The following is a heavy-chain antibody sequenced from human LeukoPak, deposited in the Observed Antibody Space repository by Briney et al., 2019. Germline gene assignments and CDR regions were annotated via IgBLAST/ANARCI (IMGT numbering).Heavy chain of an antibody. J-gene: IGHJ4*02. V-gene: IGHV3-48*03. CDR1: GFTFSSYE. CDR2: ISSGARTI. CDR3: ARVGALSSSWLLY. D-gene: IGHD6-13*01. Sequence: GGSLRLSCAASGFTFSSYEMNWVRQAPGKGLEWVSYISSGARTIYYTDSVKGRFTISRDNAKNSLYLQMNSLRVEDTAVYYCARVGALSSSWLLYWGQGTLVTVSS.